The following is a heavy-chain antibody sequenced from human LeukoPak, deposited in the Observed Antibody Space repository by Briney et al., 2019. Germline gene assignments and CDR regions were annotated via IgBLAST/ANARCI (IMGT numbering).Heavy chain of an antibody. D-gene: IGHD4-17*01. V-gene: IGHV4-59*11. Sequence: SETLSLACAVSDDSFSSHYWTWIRHPPGKGLEWIGYISYIGSTNYNPSLKSRVTISIDTSRNQFSLRLSSVTAADTAVYYCARELVTVTKGFDIWGQGTMVSVSS. CDR3: ARELVTVTKGFDI. J-gene: IGHJ3*02. CDR1: DDSFSSHY. CDR2: ISYIGST.